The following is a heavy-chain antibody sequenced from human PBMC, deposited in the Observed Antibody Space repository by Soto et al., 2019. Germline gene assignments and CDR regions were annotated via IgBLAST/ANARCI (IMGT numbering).Heavy chain of an antibody. CDR3: ARERITMVRGVIVGRPSYYHYGMDV. CDR1: RDTFTSYY. D-gene: IGHD3-10*01. V-gene: IGHV1-46*01. Sequence: SVKVACNAPRDTFTSYYINWVRQAPGQGLAWMGVINPRGGSTAYAQKFQGRVTMTRDTSTSTVYMELSSLRSEDTAVYYCARERITMVRGVIVGRPSYYHYGMDVWGQGTTVTVSS. J-gene: IGHJ6*02. CDR2: INPRGGST.